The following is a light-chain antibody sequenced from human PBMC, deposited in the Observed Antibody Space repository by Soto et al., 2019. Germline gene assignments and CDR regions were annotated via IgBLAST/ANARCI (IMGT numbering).Light chain of an antibody. V-gene: IGKV3-15*01. CDR3: QQYGSSPLT. Sequence: EIVMTQSPATLSVSPGERATLSCRASQSVSSNLAWYQQKPGQAPRLLIYGASTRATGIPARLSGSGSGTDFTLTISRVEPEDFAVYYCQQYGSSPLTFGGGTKVDIK. CDR1: QSVSSN. J-gene: IGKJ4*01. CDR2: GAS.